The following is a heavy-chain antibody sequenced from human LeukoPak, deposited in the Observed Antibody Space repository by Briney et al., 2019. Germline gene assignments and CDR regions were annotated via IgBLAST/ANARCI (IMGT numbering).Heavy chain of an antibody. CDR1: GFTFSDYY. CDR3: ARLGSSGAGAFDI. D-gene: IGHD6-19*01. V-gene: IGHV3-11*01. J-gene: IGHJ3*02. CDR2: ISSSGSTI. Sequence: GGSLRLSCAASGFTFSDYYMSWIRQAPGKGLEWVSYISSSGSTIYYADSVKGRFTISRDNAKNSLYLQMNSLRAEDTALYHCARLGSSGAGAFDIWGQGTMVTVSS.